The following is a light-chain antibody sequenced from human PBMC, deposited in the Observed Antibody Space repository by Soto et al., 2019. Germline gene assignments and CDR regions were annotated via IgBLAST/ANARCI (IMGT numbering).Light chain of an antibody. CDR1: QSLLHSNGYNY. V-gene: IGKV2-28*01. J-gene: IGKJ4*01. CDR3: MQSLQTLPLT. Sequence: DIVMTQSPLSLRVTPGEPASISCRSSQSLLHSNGYNYLDWYLQKPGQSPQLLIYLCSNRSSGVPDRSSGSGSGTDFTLKIRRVEAEDVGVYYCMQSLQTLPLTFVGGTKVEIK. CDR2: LCS.